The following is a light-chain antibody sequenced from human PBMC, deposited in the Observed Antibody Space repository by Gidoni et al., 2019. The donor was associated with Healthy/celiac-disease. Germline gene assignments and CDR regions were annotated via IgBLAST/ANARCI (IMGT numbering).Light chain of an antibody. CDR3: SSYTSSSHVV. CDR1: SSDVGGYNY. V-gene: IGLV2-14*01. J-gene: IGLJ2*01. CDR2: EVS. Sequence: QSALTQPVSVSGSPGQSITISCTGTSSDVGGYNYVSWYQQHPGKAPKLMIYEVSNRPSGVSNRFSGSKSGNTASLTISGLQAEDEADYYCSSYTSSSHVVFGGGTKLTVL.